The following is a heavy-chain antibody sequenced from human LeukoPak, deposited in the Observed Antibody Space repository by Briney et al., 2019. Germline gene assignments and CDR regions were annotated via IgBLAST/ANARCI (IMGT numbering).Heavy chain of an antibody. CDR3: AKESSSQYYDFWSGLRWFDP. CDR2: ISGSGGST. J-gene: IGHJ5*02. CDR1: GFTFSSYA. Sequence: PGGSLRLSCAASGFTFSSYAMSWVRQAPGKGLEWVSAISGSGGSTYYADSVKGRSTISRDNSKNTLYLQMNSLRAEDTAVYYCAKESSSQYYDFWSGLRWFDPWGQGTLVTVSS. D-gene: IGHD3-3*01. V-gene: IGHV3-23*01.